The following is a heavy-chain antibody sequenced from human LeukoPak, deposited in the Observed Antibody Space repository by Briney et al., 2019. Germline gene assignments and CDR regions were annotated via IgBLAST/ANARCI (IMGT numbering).Heavy chain of an antibody. CDR3: ARIETVADAFDI. J-gene: IGHJ3*02. D-gene: IGHD1-1*01. Sequence: SGGSLRLSCAASGFTVSSNYMTWVRQAPGKGLEWVSLIYSGGSTSYADSVRGRFTISRDNSKNTLYLQMNSLRAEDTAVYYRARIETVADAFDIWGQGTLVTVSS. CDR1: GFTVSSNY. CDR2: IYSGGST. V-gene: IGHV3-66*01.